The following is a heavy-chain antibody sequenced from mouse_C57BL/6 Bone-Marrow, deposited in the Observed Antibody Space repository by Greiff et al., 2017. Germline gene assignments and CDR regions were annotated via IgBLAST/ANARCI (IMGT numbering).Heavy chain of an antibody. CDR2: IDPANGNT. CDR3: ARCVRRRGFAY. Sequence: EVQLQQSVAELVRPGASVKLSCTASGFNIKNTYMHWVKQRPEQGLEWIGRIDPANGNTKYAPKFPGKATLTADTSYNPAYLQLSSLTAEDTAIYYCARCVRRRGFAYWGQGTLVTVAA. D-gene: IGHD2-12*01. J-gene: IGHJ3*01. CDR1: GFNIKNTY. V-gene: IGHV14-3*01.